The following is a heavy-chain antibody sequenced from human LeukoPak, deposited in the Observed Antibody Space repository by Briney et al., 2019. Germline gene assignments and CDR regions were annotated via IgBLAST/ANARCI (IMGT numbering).Heavy chain of an antibody. D-gene: IGHD3-3*01. V-gene: IGHV1-46*01. J-gene: IGHJ4*02. Sequence: GASVKVSCKAFGYTLTRHYMHWVRQAPGQGREWMGIIKPRAGGTRYAQKFQGRVTITTDTSPRTVYMEMSRLRFEDTGVYNCASGAAESKHGLWSGPFDYWGQGILVTVSS. CDR2: IKPRAGGT. CDR1: GYTLTRHY. CDR3: ASGAAESKHGLWSGPFDY.